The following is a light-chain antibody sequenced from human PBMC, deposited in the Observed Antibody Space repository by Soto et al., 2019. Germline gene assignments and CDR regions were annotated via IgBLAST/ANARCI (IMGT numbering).Light chain of an antibody. CDR1: QSVGGN. J-gene: IGKJ4*01. CDR3: QQSHDWPPLT. V-gene: IGKV3-15*01. CDR2: GAS. Sequence: DIVMTQSPATLSVSPGERVTLSCRASQSVGGNVAWYQQRPGQAPRLLISGASTRATGIPARFSGSGSGTEFTLTITRLQSEDTAVYHCQQSHDWPPLTFGGGTTVEIK.